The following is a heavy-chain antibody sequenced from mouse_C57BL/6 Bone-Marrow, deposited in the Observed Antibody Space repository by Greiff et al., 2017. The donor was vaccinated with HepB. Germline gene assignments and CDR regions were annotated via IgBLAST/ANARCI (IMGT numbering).Heavy chain of an antibody. J-gene: IGHJ4*01. CDR3: AVVAQYYYAMDY. CDR1: GYTFTSYW. V-gene: IGHV1-59*01. D-gene: IGHD1-1*01. CDR2: IDPSDSYT. Sequence: VQLQQPGAELVRPGTSVKLSCKASGYTFTSYWMHWVKQRPGQGLEWIGVIDPSDSYTNYNQKFKGKATLTVDTSSSTAYMQLSSLTSEDSAVYYCAVVAQYYYAMDYWGQGTSVTVSS.